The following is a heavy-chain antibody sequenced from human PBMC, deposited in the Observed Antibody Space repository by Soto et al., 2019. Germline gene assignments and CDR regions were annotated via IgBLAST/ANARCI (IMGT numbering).Heavy chain of an antibody. CDR3: AREEVSRPNTYHGLDV. CDR2: ISSRSIYI. J-gene: IGHJ6*02. CDR1: GFTFNTYT. Sequence: EVQLVESGGGLVKPGGSLRLSCAASGFTFNTYTMNWVRQAPGKGLEWVSSISSRSIYIYYADSVTGRFTISRDDARNSLYLQMNSLRAEDTAVYYCAREEVSRPNTYHGLDVWCQGTTVTVYS. V-gene: IGHV3-21*01.